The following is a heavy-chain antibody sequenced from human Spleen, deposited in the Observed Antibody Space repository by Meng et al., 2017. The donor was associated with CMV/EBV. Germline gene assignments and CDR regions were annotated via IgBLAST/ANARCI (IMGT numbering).Heavy chain of an antibody. CDR3: AREIILIGYSRGAFDI. V-gene: IGHV4-61*01. Sequence: SETLSLTCTVSGYSVSSGYYWGWIRQPPGKGLEWIGYIHYSGSTNYNPALKSRVTISVDTSKTQFSVKLSSVTAADTAAYYCAREIILIGYSRGAFDIWGQGTRVTVSS. D-gene: IGHD3-9*01. CDR1: GYSVSSGYY. J-gene: IGHJ3*02. CDR2: IHYSGST.